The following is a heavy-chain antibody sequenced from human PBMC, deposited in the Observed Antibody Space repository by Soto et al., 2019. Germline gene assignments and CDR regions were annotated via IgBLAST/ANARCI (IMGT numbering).Heavy chain of an antibody. Sequence: GGSLRLSCAASGFTFSTYGMHWVRQPPGKGLEWVAVISSDGKSEHYADPVKGRFSISRDNSKNTLSLQMNSLRVEDTAVYYCAKTITTYSGASSGRGALVDYWGQGTLVTVSS. CDR3: AKTITTYSGASSGRGALVDY. D-gene: IGHD3-22*01. V-gene: IGHV3-30*18. J-gene: IGHJ4*02. CDR2: ISSDGKSE. CDR1: GFTFSTYG.